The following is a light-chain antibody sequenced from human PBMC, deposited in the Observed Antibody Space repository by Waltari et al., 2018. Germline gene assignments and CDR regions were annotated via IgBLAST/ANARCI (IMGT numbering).Light chain of an antibody. CDR3: QQRSNGLT. J-gene: IGKJ4*01. V-gene: IGKV3-11*01. CDR1: QSVSVY. CDR2: DAS. Sequence: EIVLTQSPATLSLSPGERAPSSCRPSQSVSVYLAWYQQKPGQAPRLLIFDASSRATGIPARFSGSGSGTDFTLTISSLEPEDFAVYYCQQRSNGLTFGGGTRVEIK.